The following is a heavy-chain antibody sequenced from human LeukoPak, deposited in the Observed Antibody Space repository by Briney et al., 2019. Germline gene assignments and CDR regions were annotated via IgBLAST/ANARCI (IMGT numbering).Heavy chain of an antibody. CDR1: EFTFSSYS. CDR3: AKDGLGIWSRGYFDY. Sequence: GGSLRLSCAASEFTFSSYSMNWVRQAPGKGLEWVSSISSSSSYIYYADSVKGRFTISRDNAKNSLYLQMNSLRAEDTAVYYCAKDGLGIWSRGYFDYWGQGTLVTVSS. V-gene: IGHV3-21*04. J-gene: IGHJ4*02. D-gene: IGHD7-27*01. CDR2: ISSSSSYI.